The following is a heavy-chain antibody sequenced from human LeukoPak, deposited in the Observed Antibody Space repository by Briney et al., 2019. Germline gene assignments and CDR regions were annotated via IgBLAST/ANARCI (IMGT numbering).Heavy chain of an antibody. J-gene: IGHJ4*02. V-gene: IGHV4-34*01. CDR1: GGSFSGYY. CDR3: ARGSGYGEDFEY. Sequence: SETLSLTCAVYGGSFSGYYWSWIRQPPGKGLEWIGNIYYNGITYYNPSLKSRVTISLDTSKNQFSLKLSSVTAADTAVYYCARGSGYGEDFEYWGQGTLVTVSS. D-gene: IGHD3-22*01. CDR2: IYYNGIT.